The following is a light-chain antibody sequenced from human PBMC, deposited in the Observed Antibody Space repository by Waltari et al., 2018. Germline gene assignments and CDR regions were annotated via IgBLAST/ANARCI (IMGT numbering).Light chain of an antibody. CDR3: QKYGTLPAT. Sequence: EIVLTQSPGTLSLSPGERATLSCRASQSVSRTLAWYQQKPGQAPRLLFYDASSRATGIPDRFSGSGSGTDFSLTISRVEPEDFAVYYCQKYGTLPATFGQGTKVEIK. V-gene: IGKV3-20*01. J-gene: IGKJ1*01. CDR1: QSVSRT. CDR2: DAS.